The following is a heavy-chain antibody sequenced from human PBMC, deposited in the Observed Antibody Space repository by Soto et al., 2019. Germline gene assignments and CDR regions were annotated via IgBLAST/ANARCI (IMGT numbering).Heavy chain of an antibody. V-gene: IGHV1-3*01. CDR2: INPGNGNT. D-gene: IGHD3-22*01. Sequence: GAAVKVSCKASGYTFTSYGINWVLQAPGLGLEWMGWINPGNGNTKYSQQFQGRVIIDRDTSASTAYMELSSLRSEDTAVYYCARGGYFDSSNYLAYWGLGTLVTVSS. J-gene: IGHJ4*02. CDR1: GYTFTSYG. CDR3: ARGGYFDSSNYLAY.